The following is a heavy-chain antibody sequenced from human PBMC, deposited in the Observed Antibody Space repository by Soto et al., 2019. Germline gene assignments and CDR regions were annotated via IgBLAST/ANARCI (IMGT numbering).Heavy chain of an antibody. Sequence: QLQLQESGSGLVKPSQTLSLTCAVSGGSISSGGYSWSWIRQPPGKGLEWIGYINTSGSTYYNPPLKSRVTISVHRSKNQFSLKLSSVTAADTAVYYCARAGGLGAVAVDYWGQGTLVTVSS. V-gene: IGHV4-30-2*01. CDR2: INTSGST. CDR1: GGSISSGGYS. D-gene: IGHD6-19*01. J-gene: IGHJ4*02. CDR3: ARAGGLGAVAVDY.